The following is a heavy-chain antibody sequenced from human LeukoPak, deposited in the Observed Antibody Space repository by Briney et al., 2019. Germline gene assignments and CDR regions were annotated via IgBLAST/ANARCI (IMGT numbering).Heavy chain of an antibody. J-gene: IGHJ4*02. CDR3: AKADYGDYAFDY. CDR1: GFSFSTYA. V-gene: IGHV3-23*01. Sequence: GGSLRLSCAASGFSFSTYAMSWVRQAPGKGLEWVSAITASGADTYYADSVRGRFTISRDNFRNTLSLQMFSLRADDTASYYCAKADYGDYAFDYWGQGTLVTVSS. CDR2: ITASGADT. D-gene: IGHD4-17*01.